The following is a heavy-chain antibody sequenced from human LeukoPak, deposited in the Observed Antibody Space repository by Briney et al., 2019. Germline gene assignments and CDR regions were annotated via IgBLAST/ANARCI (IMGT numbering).Heavy chain of an antibody. CDR1: GFTFSRYE. J-gene: IGHJ4*02. D-gene: IGHD3-10*01. Sequence: GGSLRLSCAASGFTFSRYEMNWVRQAPGKGLEWVSYISRSGDTIYFADCVKERFTISRDNDKNSLYLQMSSLRAEDTAVYYCARDYASDYWGQGTLVTVSS. CDR2: ISRSGDTI. V-gene: IGHV3-48*03. CDR3: ARDYASDY.